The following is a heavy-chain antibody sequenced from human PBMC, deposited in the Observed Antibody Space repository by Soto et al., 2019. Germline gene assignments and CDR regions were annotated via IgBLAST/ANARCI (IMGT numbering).Heavy chain of an antibody. Sequence: QVQLVQSGAEVKEPGSAVKVSCKAPADSFSSYGISWVRQAPGQGLEWMGGIIPIFGTTNYAEKFQGRVTITADESTNTAYMELSRLRSEDTALYYCARVFPDGWVEPGVVRGYLDTWGRGPLVTVSS. J-gene: IGHJ4*02. CDR3: ARVFPDGWVEPGVVRGYLDT. CDR2: IIPIFGTT. V-gene: IGHV1-69*01. D-gene: IGHD3-3*01. CDR1: ADSFSSYG.